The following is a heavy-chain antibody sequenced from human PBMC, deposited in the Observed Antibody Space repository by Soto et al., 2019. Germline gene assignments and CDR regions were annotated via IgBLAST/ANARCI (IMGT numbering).Heavy chain of an antibody. CDR1: GGSISSGGYY. J-gene: IGHJ4*02. CDR2: IYYSGST. D-gene: IGHD5-18*01. V-gene: IGHV4-31*03. CDR3: ARGYSYGLSLDY. Sequence: SETLSLTCTVSGGSISSGGYYWSWIRQHPGKGLEWIGYIYYSGSTYHNPSLKSRVTISVDTSKNQFSLKLSSVTAADTAVYYCARGYSYGLSLDYWGQGTLVTVSS.